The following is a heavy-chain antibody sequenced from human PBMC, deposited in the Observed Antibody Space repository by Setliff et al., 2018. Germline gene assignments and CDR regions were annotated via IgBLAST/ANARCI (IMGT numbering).Heavy chain of an antibody. V-gene: IGHV3-15*07. D-gene: IGHD3-16*01. Sequence: PGGSLRLSCAVSGFTFSYAWMHWVRQAPGKGLEWVGRIKSKTDGGSIDYAAPVKGRFTISRDDSKNTLYLQMNSLKTEDTAVYYCTTDPSPTFGGVIGAAFDFWGQGTMVT. CDR3: TTDPSPTFGGVIGAAFDF. J-gene: IGHJ3*01. CDR1: GFTFSYAW. CDR2: IKSKTDGGSI.